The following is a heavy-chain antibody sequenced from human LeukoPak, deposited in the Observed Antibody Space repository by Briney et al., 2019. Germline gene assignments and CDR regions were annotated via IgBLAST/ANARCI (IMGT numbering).Heavy chain of an antibody. V-gene: IGHV4-34*01. CDR3: AGRASDSSGYYSFEY. D-gene: IGHD3-22*01. Sequence: PSETLSLTCAVYGGSFTGYYWSWIRQPPGKRLEWIGEINHSGSTNYNPSLKSRVTISVDTSKNQLSLKLSSVTAADTAVYYCAGRASDSSGYYSFEYWGEGTLVTVS. CDR2: INHSGST. J-gene: IGHJ4*02. CDR1: GGSFTGYY.